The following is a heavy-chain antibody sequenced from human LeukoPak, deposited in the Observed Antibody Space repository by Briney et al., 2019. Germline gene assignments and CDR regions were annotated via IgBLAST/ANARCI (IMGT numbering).Heavy chain of an antibody. D-gene: IGHD3-3*01. V-gene: IGHV3-33*01. Sequence: PGRSLRLSCAASGFTFSSYGMHWVRQAPGKGLEWVAVIWYDGSNKYYADFVKGRFTISRDNSKNTLYLQMNSLRAEDTAVYYCARDPMGSYDFWSGYLDYWGQGTLVTVSS. J-gene: IGHJ4*02. CDR2: IWYDGSNK. CDR1: GFTFSSYG. CDR3: ARDPMGSYDFWSGYLDY.